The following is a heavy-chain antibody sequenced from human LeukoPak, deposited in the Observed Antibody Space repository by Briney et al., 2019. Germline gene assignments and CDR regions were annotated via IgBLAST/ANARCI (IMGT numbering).Heavy chain of an antibody. V-gene: IGHV4-38-2*02. J-gene: IGHJ4*02. Sequence: SETLSLTCTVSGYSISSGYYWGWIRQPPGKGLEWIGSIYHSGSTYYNPSLKSRVTISVDTSKNQFSQKLSSVTAADTAVYYCARASDLNFDYWGQGTLVTVS. CDR3: ARASDLNFDY. CDR2: IYHSGST. CDR1: GYSISSGYY.